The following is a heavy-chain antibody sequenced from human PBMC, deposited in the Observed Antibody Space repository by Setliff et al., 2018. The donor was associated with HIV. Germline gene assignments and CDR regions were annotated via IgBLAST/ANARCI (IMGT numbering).Heavy chain of an antibody. CDR1: GGSISSYY. Sequence: SETLSLTCTVSGGSISSYYWSWIRQPPGKGLECIGYIFYSGSTNYNPSLKSRVTISVDTSKNQFSLKLSSVSAADTAVYYCAREIGDGSGTLNAFDIWGQGTMVTVS. V-gene: IGHV4-59*01. J-gene: IGHJ3*02. CDR3: AREIGDGSGTLNAFDI. D-gene: IGHD3-10*01. CDR2: IFYSGST.